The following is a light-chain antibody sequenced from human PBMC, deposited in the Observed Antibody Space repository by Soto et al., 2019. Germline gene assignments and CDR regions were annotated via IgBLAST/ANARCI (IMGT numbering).Light chain of an antibody. CDR1: PSVSSN. V-gene: IGKV3-20*01. CDR3: QQYGWA. J-gene: IGKJ1*01. Sequence: EIVLRQSPDILSVSPWEIAILSCRVSPSVSSNLAWYPKIPGQVPRLLPYGASSRVTRIPDRFSGSGYGTDLTLTSSRLEPEDFAFYYCQQYGWAFGQGTKVDI. CDR2: GAS.